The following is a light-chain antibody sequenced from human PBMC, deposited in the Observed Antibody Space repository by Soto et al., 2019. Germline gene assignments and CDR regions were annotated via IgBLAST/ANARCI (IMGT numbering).Light chain of an antibody. CDR3: SSYTSSSTVV. CDR1: SSDVGAYHY. Sequence: QSALTQPASVSGSPGQSITISCTGTSSDVGAYHYVSWYQQYPGKAPKLMIYEVSNRPSGVSNRFSGSKSGNTASLTISGLQAEDEADYYCSSYTSSSTVVFGGGTKLTVL. CDR2: EVS. J-gene: IGLJ2*01. V-gene: IGLV2-14*01.